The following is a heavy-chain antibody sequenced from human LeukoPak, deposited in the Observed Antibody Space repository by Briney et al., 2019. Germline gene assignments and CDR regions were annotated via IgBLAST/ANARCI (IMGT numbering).Heavy chain of an antibody. Sequence: GGSLRLSCVTSGFTFSSYALHWVRQAPGKGLEWVAIISGFGFSKYYADSVKGRFTISRDNSKSTMYPEINSLRAEDTAVYYCARDRAPWFGESIDYWGQGTLATVSS. CDR2: ISGFGFSK. J-gene: IGHJ4*02. CDR1: GFTFSSYA. D-gene: IGHD3-10*01. V-gene: IGHV3-30-3*01. CDR3: ARDRAPWFGESIDY.